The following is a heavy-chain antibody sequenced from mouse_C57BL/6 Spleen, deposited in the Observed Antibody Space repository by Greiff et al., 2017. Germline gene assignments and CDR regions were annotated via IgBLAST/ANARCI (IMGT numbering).Heavy chain of an antibody. CDR2: IDPEDGDT. CDR3: TPIYYDYDGRDYAMDY. CDR1: GFNIKDYY. D-gene: IGHD2-4*01. V-gene: IGHV14-1*01. Sequence: EVQLQQSGAELVRPGASVKLSCTASGFNIKDYYMHWVKQRPEQGLEWIGRIDPEDGDTEYAPKFQGKATMTADTSSNTAYLQLSSLTSEDTAVYYCTPIYYDYDGRDYAMDYWGQGTSVTVSS. J-gene: IGHJ4*01.